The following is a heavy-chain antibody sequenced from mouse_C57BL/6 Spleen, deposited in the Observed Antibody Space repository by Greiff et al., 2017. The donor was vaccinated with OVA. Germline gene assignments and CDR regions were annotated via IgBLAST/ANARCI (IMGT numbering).Heavy chain of an antibody. D-gene: IGHD1-1*01. CDR1: GYTFTSYT. Sequence: VQLQQSGAELARPGASVKMSCKASGYTFTSYTMHWVKQRPGQGLEWIGYINPSSGYTKYNQKFKDKATLTADKSSSTAYMQLSSLTSEDSAVYYCARGWDYGSSYDGFAYWGQGTLVTVSA. CDR3: ARGWDYGSSYDGFAY. J-gene: IGHJ3*01. CDR2: INPSSGYT. V-gene: IGHV1-4*01.